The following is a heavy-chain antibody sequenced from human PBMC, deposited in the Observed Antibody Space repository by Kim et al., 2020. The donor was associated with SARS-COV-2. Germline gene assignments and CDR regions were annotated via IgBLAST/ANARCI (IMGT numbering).Heavy chain of an antibody. CDR3: ARDLEYSYDPSLYYYYYGMDV. J-gene: IGHJ6*02. CDR1: GYTFTSYY. Sequence: ASVKVSCKASGYTFTSYYMHWVRQAPGQGLEWMGIINPSGGSTSYAQKFQGRVTMTRDTSTSTVYMELSSLRSEDTAVYYCARDLEYSYDPSLYYYYYGMDVWGQGTTVTVSS. CDR2: INPSGGST. D-gene: IGHD5-18*01. V-gene: IGHV1-46*01.